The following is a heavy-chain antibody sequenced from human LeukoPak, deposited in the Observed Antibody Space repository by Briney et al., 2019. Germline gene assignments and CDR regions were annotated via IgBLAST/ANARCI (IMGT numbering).Heavy chain of an antibody. CDR3: ARVTGYMVEDYFDY. V-gene: IGHV4-59*01. Sequence: SETLSLTCSVSGGSISSYYWSWIRQPPGKGLEWIGYIYYSGNTNYNPSLKSRVTISVDTSKNHFSLRLSSVTAADTAVYYCARVTGYMVEDYFDYWGQGTLVTVSS. CDR1: GGSISSYY. D-gene: IGHD6-13*01. J-gene: IGHJ4*02. CDR2: IYYSGNT.